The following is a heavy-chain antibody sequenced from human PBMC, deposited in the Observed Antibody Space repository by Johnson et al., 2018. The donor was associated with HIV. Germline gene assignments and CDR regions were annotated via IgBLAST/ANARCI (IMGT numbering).Heavy chain of an antibody. CDR2: ISYDGSNK. V-gene: IGHV3-30*14. CDR1: GFTFSSYA. Sequence: QVQLVESGGGVVQPGRSLRLSCAASGFTFSSYAMHWVRQAPGKGLEWVAVISYDGSNKYYPDSVKGRFTISRDNSKNTLYLQINSLRPEDTAVYYCARLPSGYSRDDLDIWGQGTMVTVSS. J-gene: IGHJ3*02. D-gene: IGHD5-18*01. CDR3: ARLPSGYSRDDLDI.